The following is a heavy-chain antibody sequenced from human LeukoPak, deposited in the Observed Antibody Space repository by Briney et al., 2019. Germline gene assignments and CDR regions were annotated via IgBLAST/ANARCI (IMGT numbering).Heavy chain of an antibody. CDR3: ARGAVGGWVSDWFDP. Sequence: SETLSLTCTVSGGSISSYYWSWIRQPPGKGLEWIGYIYYSGSTNYNPSLKSRVTISVDTSKNQFSLKLSSVTAADTAVYYCARGAVGGWVSDWFDPWGQGTLVTVSS. J-gene: IGHJ5*02. CDR2: IYYSGST. V-gene: IGHV4-59*01. D-gene: IGHD6-19*01. CDR1: GGSISSYY.